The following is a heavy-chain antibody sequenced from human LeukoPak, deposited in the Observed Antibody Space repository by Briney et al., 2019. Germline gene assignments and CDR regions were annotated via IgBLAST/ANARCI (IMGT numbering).Heavy chain of an antibody. CDR1: VYTFTSYD. Sequence: ASVNVSFKASVYTFTSYDINWVRQATGQGLEWMGWMNPNSGNTGYAQKFQGRVTITRNTSISTAYMELSSLRSEDTAVYYCARGHYYYYMDVWGKGTTATVSS. J-gene: IGHJ6*03. V-gene: IGHV1-8*03. CDR3: ARGHYYYYMDV. CDR2: MNPNSGNT.